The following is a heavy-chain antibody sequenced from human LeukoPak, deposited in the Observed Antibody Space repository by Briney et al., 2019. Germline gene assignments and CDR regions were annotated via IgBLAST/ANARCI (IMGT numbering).Heavy chain of an antibody. CDR3: ARLGGHYDFFQADYGKRDAFDI. J-gene: IGHJ3*02. D-gene: IGHD3-3*01. Sequence: SETLSLTCTVSGGSISSYYWSWIRQPAGKGPECIGRIYTSGSTNYNPSLKSRVTMSVDTSKNQFSLKLSSVTAADTAVYYCARLGGHYDFFQADYGKRDAFDIWGQGTMVTVSS. V-gene: IGHV4-4*07. CDR1: GGSISSYY. CDR2: IYTSGST.